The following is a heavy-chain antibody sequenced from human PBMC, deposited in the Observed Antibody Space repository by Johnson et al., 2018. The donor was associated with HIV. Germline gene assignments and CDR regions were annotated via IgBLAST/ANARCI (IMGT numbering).Heavy chain of an antibody. CDR2: ISSSGGST. CDR3: ATADRDAFDI. Sequence: VQLVESGGGLVQPGESLRLSCAASGFTVSSNYMSWVRQAPGKGLEWVSAISSSGGSTYYADSVKGRFTISRDNSKNTLYLQMNSLRAEDTGVYYCATADRDAFDIWGQGTMVIVSS. J-gene: IGHJ3*02. CDR1: GFTVSSNY. V-gene: IGHV3-23*04.